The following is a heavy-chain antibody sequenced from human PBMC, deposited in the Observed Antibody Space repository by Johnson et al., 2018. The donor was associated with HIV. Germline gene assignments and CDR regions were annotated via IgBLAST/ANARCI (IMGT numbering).Heavy chain of an antibody. D-gene: IGHD3-10*01. CDR1: GFTFDDYG. V-gene: IGHV3-20*04. Sequence: VQLVESGGGLARPGGSLRLSCVASGFTFDDYGMSWVRQAPGKGLEWVSGINWNGGSTSYADSVKGRFTISRDNSKNTMYLQMYSLRAEDTAVYYCATEGYGSGTYGAFDIWGQGTMVTVSS. CDR2: INWNGGST. CDR3: ATEGYGSGTYGAFDI. J-gene: IGHJ3*02.